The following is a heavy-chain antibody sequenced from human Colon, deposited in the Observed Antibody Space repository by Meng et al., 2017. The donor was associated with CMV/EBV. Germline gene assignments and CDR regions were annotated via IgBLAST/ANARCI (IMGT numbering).Heavy chain of an antibody. CDR2: INHSGYT. CDR1: GGSISSRNYY. J-gene: IGHJ4*02. CDR3: ARQPGVDY. D-gene: IGHD1-14*01. V-gene: IGHV4-39*01. Sequence: SETLSLTCNVSGGSISSRNYYWVWIRQPPGKGLEWIGSINHSGYTYYNPSLKSRLTISADTPKNQFSLKVNSVTAADTAVYYCARQPGVDYWGRGTLVTVSS.